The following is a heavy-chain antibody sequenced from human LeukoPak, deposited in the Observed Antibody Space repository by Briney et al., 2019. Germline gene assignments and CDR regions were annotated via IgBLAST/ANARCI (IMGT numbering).Heavy chain of an antibody. V-gene: IGHV4-59*01. CDR2: IYYSGST. J-gene: IGHJ4*02. CDR1: GFTFSNAW. D-gene: IGHD6-13*01. Sequence: GSLRLSCAASGFTFSNAWMSWIRQPPGKGLEWIGYIYYSGSTNYNPSLKSRVTIAVDTSKNQFSLKLSSVTAADTAVYYCARGGIAAAALVHLDYWGQGTLVTVSS. CDR3: ARGGIAAAALVHLDY.